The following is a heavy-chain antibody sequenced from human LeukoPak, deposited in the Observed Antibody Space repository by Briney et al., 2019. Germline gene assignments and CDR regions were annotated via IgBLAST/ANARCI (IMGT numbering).Heavy chain of an antibody. D-gene: IGHD3-10*01. J-gene: IGHJ4*02. CDR1: GGTFSSYA. Sequence: SVKVSCKASGGTFSSYAISWVRQAPGQGLEWMGGIIPIFGTANYAQKFQGRVTITTDESTSTAYMELSSLRSEDTAVYYCARGREVGFYGSGSSLDYWGQGTLVTVSS. CDR2: IIPIFGTA. CDR3: ARGREVGFYGSGSSLDY. V-gene: IGHV1-69*05.